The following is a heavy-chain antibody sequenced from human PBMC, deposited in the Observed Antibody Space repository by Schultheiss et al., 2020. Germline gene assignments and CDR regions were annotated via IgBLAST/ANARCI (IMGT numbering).Heavy chain of an antibody. Sequence: SQTLSLTCAVYGGSFSGYYWSWIRQPPGKGLEWIGYIYYSGSTNYNPSLKSRVTISVDRSKNQFSLKLSSVTAADTAVYYCARDFRALYYYYGMDVWGQGTTVTVSS. V-gene: IGHV4-59*12. CDR3: ARDFRALYYYYGMDV. J-gene: IGHJ6*02. CDR2: IYYSGST. CDR1: GGSFSGYY.